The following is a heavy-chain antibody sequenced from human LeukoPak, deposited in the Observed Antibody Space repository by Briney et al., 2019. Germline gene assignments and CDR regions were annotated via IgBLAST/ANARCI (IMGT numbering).Heavy chain of an antibody. Sequence: PGGSPRLSCAASGFTFSSYSMNWVHQAPGKGLEWVSSISSSSSYIYYADSVKGRFTISRDNAKNSLYLQMNSLRAEDTAVYYCARDSIVVVPAGYYYYGMDVWGKGTTVTVSS. CDR1: GFTFSSYS. V-gene: IGHV3-21*01. CDR2: ISSSSSYI. D-gene: IGHD2-2*01. J-gene: IGHJ6*04. CDR3: ARDSIVVVPAGYYYYGMDV.